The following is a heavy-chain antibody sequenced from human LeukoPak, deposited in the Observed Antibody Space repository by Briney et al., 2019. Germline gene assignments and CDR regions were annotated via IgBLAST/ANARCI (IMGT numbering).Heavy chain of an antibody. CDR3: ARDLGQYYDTSDNWFDP. V-gene: IGHV3-30*03. Sequence: PGRSLRLSCAASGFPFSNYGMHWVRQAPGKGLEWVTLISYDGSNKYYADSVKGRFTISRDNAKNTLNLQMNSLRAEDTAVYYCARDLGQYYDTSDNWFDPWGQGTLVTVSS. CDR1: GFPFSNYG. D-gene: IGHD3-22*01. J-gene: IGHJ5*02. CDR2: ISYDGSNK.